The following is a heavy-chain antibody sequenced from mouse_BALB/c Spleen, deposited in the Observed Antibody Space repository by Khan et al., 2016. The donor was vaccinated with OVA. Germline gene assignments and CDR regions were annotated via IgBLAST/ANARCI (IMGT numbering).Heavy chain of an antibody. V-gene: IGHV1-77*01. CDR2: IYPGSGTT. CDR3: AKNYASWFAY. J-gene: IGHJ3*01. CDR1: GYTFTDYV. Sequence: QIQLVQSGPELVKPGGSVKMSCKASGYTFTDYVINWVKQRNGQGLEWIGEIYPGSGTTYYNEKFKGKATLSADKSSNTAYMQLSSLTSEDSAVYFCAKNYASWFAYWGQGTLVTVSA.